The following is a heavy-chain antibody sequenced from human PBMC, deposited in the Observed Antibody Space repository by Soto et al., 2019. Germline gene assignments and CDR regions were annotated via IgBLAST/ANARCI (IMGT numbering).Heavy chain of an antibody. V-gene: IGHV3-23*01. CDR1: GFTFSSYA. CDR2: ISGSGGST. Sequence: GGSLRLSCAASGFTFSSYAMSWVRQAPGKGLEWVSAISGSGGSTYYADSVKGRFTISRDNSKNTLYLQMNSLRAEDTAVYYWAYGSGIIGNMDVWDQGTTPPVYS. CDR3: AYGSGIIGNMDV. J-gene: IGHJ6*02. D-gene: IGHD3-10*01.